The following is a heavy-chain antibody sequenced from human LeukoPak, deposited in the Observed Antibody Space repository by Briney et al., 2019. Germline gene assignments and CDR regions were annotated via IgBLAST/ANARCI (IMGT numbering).Heavy chain of an antibody. D-gene: IGHD6-13*01. CDR1: GGSISSSSYY. J-gene: IGHJ3*02. CDR2: IYYSGST. CDR3: ARDSRRFSSSPADAFDI. Sequence: SETLSLTCTVSGGSISSSSYYWGWIRQPPGKGLEWIGSIYYSGSTYYDPSLKSRVTISVDTSKNQFSLKLSPVTAADTAVYYYARDSRRFSSSPADAFDIWGQGTMVTVSS. V-gene: IGHV4-39*07.